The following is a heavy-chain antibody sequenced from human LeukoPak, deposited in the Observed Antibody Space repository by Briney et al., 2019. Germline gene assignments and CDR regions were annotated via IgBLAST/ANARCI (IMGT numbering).Heavy chain of an antibody. CDR1: GGSISSSSYY. Sequence: TSETLSLTCTVSGGSISSSSYYWGWIRQPPGKGLEWIGSIYYSGSTYYNLSLKSRVTISVDTSKNQFSLKLSSVTAADTAVYYCARGSSMVASPRNWFDPWGQGTLVTVSS. CDR2: IYYSGST. D-gene: IGHD4/OR15-4a*01. CDR3: ARGSSMVASPRNWFDP. V-gene: IGHV4-39*01. J-gene: IGHJ5*02.